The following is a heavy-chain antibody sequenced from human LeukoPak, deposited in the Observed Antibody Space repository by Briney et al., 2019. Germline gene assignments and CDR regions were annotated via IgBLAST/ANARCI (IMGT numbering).Heavy chain of an antibody. J-gene: IGHJ4*02. CDR2: ISGSGGNT. Sequence: GGSLRLSCAVSGFTFTSYVMNWVRQAPGKWLEWVSSISGSGGNTYYADSVKGRFTISRDNSKNTLSLQMSSLRAEDTAIYYCAGRGKLVYYFDYWGQGTLVPVSS. CDR1: GFTFTSYV. D-gene: IGHD6-13*01. V-gene: IGHV3-23*01. CDR3: AGRGKLVYYFDY.